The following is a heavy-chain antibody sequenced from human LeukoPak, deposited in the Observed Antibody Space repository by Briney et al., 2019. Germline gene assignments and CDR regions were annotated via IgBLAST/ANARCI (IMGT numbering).Heavy chain of an antibody. Sequence: PGRSLRLSCTASGFTFSSYGMHWVRQAPGKGLGWVAVISYDGSNKYYADSVKGRFTISRDNSKNTLYLQMNSLRAEDTAVYYCAWNYDLWSGFGYWGQGTLVTVSS. CDR3: AWNYDLWSGFGY. V-gene: IGHV3-30*03. CDR1: GFTFSSYG. J-gene: IGHJ4*02. D-gene: IGHD3-3*01. CDR2: ISYDGSNK.